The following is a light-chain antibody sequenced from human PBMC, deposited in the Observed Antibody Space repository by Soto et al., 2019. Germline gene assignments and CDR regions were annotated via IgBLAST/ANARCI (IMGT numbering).Light chain of an antibody. V-gene: IGLV1-44*01. Sequence: QSVLAQPPSASGTPGQRVTISCSGSSSNIGSNTVNWYQQLPGTAPKLLIYTNNQRPSGVPGRFSGSKSGTSASLAISGLQSEDGTDYYCATWDDRLNGYVFGTGTKVTVL. CDR2: TNN. J-gene: IGLJ1*01. CDR1: SSNIGSNT. CDR3: ATWDDRLNGYV.